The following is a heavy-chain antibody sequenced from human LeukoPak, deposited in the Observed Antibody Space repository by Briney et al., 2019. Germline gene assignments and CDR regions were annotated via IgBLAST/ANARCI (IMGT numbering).Heavy chain of an antibody. Sequence: GGSLRLSCAASGFTFSSYSMNWVRQAPREVLEWVSSISSSSSYIYYADSVKGRFTISRDNAKNSLYLQMNSLRAEDTAVYYCARVEEDIVVVPGFDYWGQGTLVTVSS. J-gene: IGHJ4*02. CDR3: ARVEEDIVVVPGFDY. D-gene: IGHD2-2*01. CDR1: GFTFSSYS. V-gene: IGHV3-21*01. CDR2: ISSSSSYI.